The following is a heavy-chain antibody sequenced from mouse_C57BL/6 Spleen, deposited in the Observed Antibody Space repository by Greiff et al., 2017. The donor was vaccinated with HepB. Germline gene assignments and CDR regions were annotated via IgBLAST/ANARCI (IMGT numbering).Heavy chain of an antibody. Sequence: EVKLMESGEGLVKPGGSLKLSCAASGFTFSSYAMSWVRQTPEKRLEWVAYLSSGGDYIYYADTVKGRFTISRDNARKTLYLQMRSLKSEDTAMYYCTRVRAYYAMDYWGQGTSVTVSS. J-gene: IGHJ4*01. D-gene: IGHD1-1*01. CDR3: TRVRAYYAMDY. V-gene: IGHV5-9-1*02. CDR2: LSSGGDYI. CDR1: GFTFSSYA.